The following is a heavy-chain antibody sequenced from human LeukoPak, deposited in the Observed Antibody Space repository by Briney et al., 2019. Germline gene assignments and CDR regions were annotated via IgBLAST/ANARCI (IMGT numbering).Heavy chain of an antibody. V-gene: IGHV3-23*01. CDR2: ISGSGGST. J-gene: IGHJ5*02. CDR3: AKDDGDSSGWSNWFDP. Sequence: GGSLRLSCAASGFTFSSYAMSWVRQAPGKGLEWVSAISGSGGSTYYADSVKGRFTISRDNSKTTLYLQMNSLRAEDTAVYYCAKDDGDSSGWSNWFDPWGQGTLVTVSS. D-gene: IGHD6-19*01. CDR1: GFTFSSYA.